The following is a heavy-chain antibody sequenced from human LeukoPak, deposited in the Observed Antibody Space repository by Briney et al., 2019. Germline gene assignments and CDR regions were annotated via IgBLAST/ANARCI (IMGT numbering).Heavy chain of an antibody. CDR2: IYYSGST. Sequence: SETLSLTCTVSGGSISSYYWSWIRQPPGKGLGWIGYIYYSGSTNYNPSLKSRVTISVDTSKNQFSLKLSSGTAADTALYYCARGPGWLRQYYFDYWGQGTLVTVSS. V-gene: IGHV4-59*01. CDR1: GGSISSYY. J-gene: IGHJ4*02. D-gene: IGHD5-12*01. CDR3: ARGPGWLRQYYFDY.